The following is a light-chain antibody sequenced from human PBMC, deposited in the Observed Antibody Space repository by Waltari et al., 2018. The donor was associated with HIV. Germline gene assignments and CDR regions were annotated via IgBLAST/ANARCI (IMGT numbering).Light chain of an antibody. CDR3: SSYAGTINFVI. Sequence: QSALTQPPSASGSPGQSVTISCTGTSSDVGGYKFVSWYQQHPGKAPRLLIYEINQRPSGVPERFPGSKSGNTASLTVSGLQAEDEADYYCSSYAGTINFVIFGGGTKLTVL. CDR1: SSDVGGYKF. CDR2: EIN. J-gene: IGLJ2*01. V-gene: IGLV2-8*01.